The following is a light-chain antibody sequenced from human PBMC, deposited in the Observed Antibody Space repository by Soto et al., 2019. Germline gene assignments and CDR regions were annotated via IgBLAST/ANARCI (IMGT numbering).Light chain of an antibody. CDR2: DAS. CDR3: QQYNTYSWT. Sequence: DIQMTQSPSTLSASVGDSVTITCRASQTITSRLAWYQQKPGKAPNLLVYDASSLQSGVPSRFSGSGSGTEFALTISSLQPDDFATYYCQQYNTYSWTFGQGTKVDI. V-gene: IGKV1-5*01. J-gene: IGKJ1*01. CDR1: QTITSR.